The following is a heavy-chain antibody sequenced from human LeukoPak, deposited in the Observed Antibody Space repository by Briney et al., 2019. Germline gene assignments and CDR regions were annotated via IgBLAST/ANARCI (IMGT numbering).Heavy chain of an antibody. D-gene: IGHD1-7*01. CDR2: ISSSSSYI. V-gene: IGHV3-21*01. J-gene: IGHJ4*02. CDR1: GFTFSSYS. CDR3: ARGSDLELDY. Sequence: GGSLGLSCAASGFTFSSYSMNWVRQAPGKGLEWVSSISSSSSYIYYADSVKGRFTISRDNAKNSLYLQMNSLRAEDTAVYYCARGSDLELDYWGQGTLVTVSS.